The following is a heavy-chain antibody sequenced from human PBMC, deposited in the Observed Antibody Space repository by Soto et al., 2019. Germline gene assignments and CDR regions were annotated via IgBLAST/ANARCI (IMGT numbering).Heavy chain of an antibody. J-gene: IGHJ6*03. CDR3: ARGLMIRGSGSYYKRDYYYYMDV. Sequence: SETLSLTCAVYGGSFSGYYWSWIRQPPGKGLEWIGEINHSGSTNYNPSLKSRVTISVDTSKNQFSLKLSSVTAADTAVYYCARGLMIRGSGSYYKRDYYYYMDVWGKGTTVT. V-gene: IGHV4-34*01. D-gene: IGHD3-10*01. CDR2: INHSGST. CDR1: GGSFSGYY.